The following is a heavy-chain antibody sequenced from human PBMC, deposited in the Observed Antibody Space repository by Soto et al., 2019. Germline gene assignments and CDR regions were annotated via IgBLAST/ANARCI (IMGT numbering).Heavy chain of an antibody. CDR2: IKQDGSEK. CDR1: GFTFSSYW. J-gene: IGHJ4*02. CDR3: ARNAQTYYDFWSGYSGTFDY. V-gene: IGHV3-7*01. Sequence: GGSLRLSCAASGFTFSSYWMSWVRQAPGKGLEWVANIKQDGSEKYYVDSVKGRFTISRDNAKNSLYLQMNSLRAEDTAVYYCARNAQTYYDFWSGYSGTFDYWGQGTLVTASS. D-gene: IGHD3-3*01.